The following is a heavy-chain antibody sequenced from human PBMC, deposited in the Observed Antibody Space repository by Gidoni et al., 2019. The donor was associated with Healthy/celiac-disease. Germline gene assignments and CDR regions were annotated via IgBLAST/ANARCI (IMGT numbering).Heavy chain of an antibody. D-gene: IGHD3-16*02. V-gene: IGHV4-34*01. Sequence: QVQLQQWGAGLLKPSEPLSLTCAVYGGSFRGYYWSWLRQPPGKGLEWLGEINHSGSTNYNPSLKSRVTISVDTSKNQFSLKLSSVTAADTAVYYCARGNYDYVWGSYRYNYYYGMDVWGQGTTVTVSS. J-gene: IGHJ6*02. CDR3: ARGNYDYVWGSYRYNYYYGMDV. CDR2: INHSGST. CDR1: GGSFRGYY.